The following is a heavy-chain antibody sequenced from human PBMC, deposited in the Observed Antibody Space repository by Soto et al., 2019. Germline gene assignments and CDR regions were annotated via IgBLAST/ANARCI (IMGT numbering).Heavy chain of an antibody. Sequence: HPGGSLRLSCAASGFTFSSYAMSWVRQAPGKGLEWVSAISGSGGSTYYADSVKGRFTISRDNSKNTLYLQMNSLRAEDTAVYYCAKDKGIAVAEPRYYFDYWGQGTLVTVSS. V-gene: IGHV3-23*01. CDR3: AKDKGIAVAEPRYYFDY. J-gene: IGHJ4*02. D-gene: IGHD6-19*01. CDR2: ISGSGGST. CDR1: GFTFSSYA.